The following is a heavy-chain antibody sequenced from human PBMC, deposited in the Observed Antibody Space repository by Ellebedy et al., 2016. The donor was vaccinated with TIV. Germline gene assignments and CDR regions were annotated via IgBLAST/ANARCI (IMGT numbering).Heavy chain of an antibody. V-gene: IGHV3-74*01. D-gene: IGHD1-1*01. CDR1: GFTFSTFW. Sequence: GESLKISCAASGFTFSTFWMHWVRQAPGKGLMWVSRIDTDGSTTNYADSVKGRFTISRDNAKKTQYLQKDSLRAEDTAVYSCSSWKYWGQGALVTVSS. CDR3: SSWKY. CDR2: IDTDGSTT. J-gene: IGHJ4*02.